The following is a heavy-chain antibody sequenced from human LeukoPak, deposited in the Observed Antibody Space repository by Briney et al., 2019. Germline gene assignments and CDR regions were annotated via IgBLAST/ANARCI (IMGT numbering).Heavy chain of an antibody. J-gene: IGHJ6*04. Sequence: SETLSLTCAVYGGSFSGYYWSWIRQPPGKGLEWIGEINHSGSTNYNPSLKSRVTISVDTSKNQFSLKLSSVTAADTAVYYCARRWWLTSMDVWGKGTTVTISS. CDR2: INHSGST. CDR1: GGSFSGYY. CDR3: ARRWWLTSMDV. D-gene: IGHD6-19*01. V-gene: IGHV4-34*01.